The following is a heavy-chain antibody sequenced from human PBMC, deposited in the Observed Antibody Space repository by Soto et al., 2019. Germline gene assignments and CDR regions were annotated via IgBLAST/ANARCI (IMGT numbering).Heavy chain of an antibody. Sequence: ASVKVSCKASGYTFTIYYMHWVRQAPGQGLEWMGIINPSGGSTSYAQKFQGRATMTRETSTSTVYMELTSLRSEDTAVYYCARFRFRARVDTAMEPINYYYYYGMDVWGQGTTVTVPS. CDR1: GYTFTIYY. CDR2: INPSGGST. CDR3: ARFRFRARVDTAMEPINYYYYYGMDV. J-gene: IGHJ6*02. D-gene: IGHD5-18*01. V-gene: IGHV1-46*01.